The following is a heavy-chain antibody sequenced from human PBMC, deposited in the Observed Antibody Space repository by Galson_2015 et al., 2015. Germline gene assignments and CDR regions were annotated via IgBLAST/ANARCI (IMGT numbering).Heavy chain of an antibody. CDR2: IKQDGSEK. CDR1: EFTFSSYW. V-gene: IGHV3-7*03. CDR3: ARDKKEQQLKNWFDP. D-gene: IGHD6-13*01. Sequence: SLRLSCAASEFTFSSYWMSWVRQAPGKGLEWVANIKQDGSEKYYADSVKGRFTISRDNAKNSLYLQMNSLRAEDTAVYYCARDKKEQQLKNWFDPWGQGTLVTVSS. J-gene: IGHJ5*02.